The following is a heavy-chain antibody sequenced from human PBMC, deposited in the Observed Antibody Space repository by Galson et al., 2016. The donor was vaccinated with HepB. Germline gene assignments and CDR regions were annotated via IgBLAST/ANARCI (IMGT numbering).Heavy chain of an antibody. V-gene: IGHV3-53*01. D-gene: IGHD6-13*01. CDR2: TYSGGDT. Sequence: SLRLSCAASGFTVSSTYMSWVRQAPGKGLEWVSVTYSGGDTYYADSVKGRFTISRDNSKNTLYLQMNSLRAEDTAVYYCATDSPHSSSWGSHRGQGTLVTFSS. CDR3: ATDSPHSSSWGSH. J-gene: IGHJ4*02. CDR1: GFTVSSTY.